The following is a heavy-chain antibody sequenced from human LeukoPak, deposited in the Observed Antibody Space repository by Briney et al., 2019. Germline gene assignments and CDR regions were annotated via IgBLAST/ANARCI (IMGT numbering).Heavy chain of an antibody. CDR2: IYYSGST. CDR3: ARHGLITGYFDY. CDR1: GGSISSSSYY. Sequence: SETLSLACTVSGGSISSSSYYWGWIRQPPGKGLEWIGSIYYSGSTYYNPSLKSRVTISVDTSKNQFSLKLSSVTAADTAVYYCARHGLITGYFDYWGQGTLVTVSS. J-gene: IGHJ4*02. V-gene: IGHV4-39*01. D-gene: IGHD1-14*01.